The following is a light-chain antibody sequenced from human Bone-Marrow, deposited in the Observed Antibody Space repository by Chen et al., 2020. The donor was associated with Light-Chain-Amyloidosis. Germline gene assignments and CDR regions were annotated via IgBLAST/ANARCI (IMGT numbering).Light chain of an antibody. CDR2: DAS. V-gene: IGKV3-11*01. CDR3: QHRGGWPPLS. Sequence: EVVLTQSPPPLSLSPVERDPLSCRASQTISTHLVWYQQKPGQVPRLLIYDASTRATGIPARFSGSGSGTDFTLSISSLEAEDFAVYYCQHRGGWPPLSFGGGTKIEIK. CDR1: QTISTH. J-gene: IGKJ4*01.